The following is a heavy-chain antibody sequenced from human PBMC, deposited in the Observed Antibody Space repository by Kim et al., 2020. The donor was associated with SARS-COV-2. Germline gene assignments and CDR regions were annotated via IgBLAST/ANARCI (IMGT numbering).Heavy chain of an antibody. CDR3: ARETYYYDSSGYYEH. V-gene: IGHV3-33*01. Sequence: GGSLRLSCAASGFTFSSYGMHWVRQAPGKGLEWVAVIWYDGSNKYYADSVKGRFTISRDNSKNTLYLQMNSLRAEDTAVYYCARETYYYDSSGYYEHWGQGTLVTVSS. CDR2: IWYDGSNK. D-gene: IGHD3-22*01. J-gene: IGHJ4*02. CDR1: GFTFSSYG.